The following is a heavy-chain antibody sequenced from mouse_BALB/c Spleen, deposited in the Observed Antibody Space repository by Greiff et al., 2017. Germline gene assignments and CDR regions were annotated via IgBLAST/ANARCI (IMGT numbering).Heavy chain of an antibody. CDR3: ARDGEGYAMDY. Sequence: EVQLQESGGGLVQPGGSRKLSCAASGFTFSSFGMHWVRQAPEKGLEWVAYISSGSSTIYYADTVKGRFTISRDNPKNTLFLQMTSLRSEDTAMYYCARDGEGYAMDYWGQGTSVTVSS. V-gene: IGHV5-17*02. CDR2: ISSGSSTI. J-gene: IGHJ4*01. CDR1: GFTFSSFG.